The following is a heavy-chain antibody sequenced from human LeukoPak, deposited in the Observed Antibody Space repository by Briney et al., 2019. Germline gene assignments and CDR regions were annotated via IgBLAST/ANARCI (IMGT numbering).Heavy chain of an antibody. CDR1: GFIFSSHG. V-gene: IGHV3-23*01. CDR2: ISPSGDAT. D-gene: IGHD3-10*01. J-gene: IGHJ4*02. CDR3: ATDSYVSGSYYRLFY. Sequence: GGSLRLSCAASGFIFSSHGMNWVRQAPGKGLEWVSGISPSGDATFYADSVKGRFTISRDNAKNTLYLQMNNLRAEDTAIYYCATDSYVSGSYYRLFYWGQGTLVTVSS.